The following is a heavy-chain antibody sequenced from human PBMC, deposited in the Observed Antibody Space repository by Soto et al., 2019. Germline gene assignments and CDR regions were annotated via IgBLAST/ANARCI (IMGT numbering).Heavy chain of an antibody. CDR1: GYTFTSYG. CDR2: ISAYNGNT. V-gene: IGHV1-18*01. J-gene: IGHJ5*02. CDR3: ARTTSEAGRSLGRFP. D-gene: IGHD7-27*01. Sequence: QVQLVQSGAEVKKPGASVKVSCKASGYTFTSYGISWVRQAPGQGLEWMGWISAYNGNTNYAQKLQGRVTMPTDTSTSNAYMKLGSLRTDDTAVYYCARTTSEAGRSLGRFPWGQGTLVTGSS.